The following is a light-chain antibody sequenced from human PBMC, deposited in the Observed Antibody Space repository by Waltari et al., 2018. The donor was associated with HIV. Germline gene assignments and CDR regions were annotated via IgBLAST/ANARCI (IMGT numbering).Light chain of an antibody. CDR1: TSRIASYNY. CDR3: CSCVGTSVL. V-gene: IGLV2-11*01. J-gene: IGLJ3*02. CDR2: DVT. Sequence: QSALTQPRSVSGSPGQSVTISCPGPTSRIASYNYVSWYQQLPGKDPKLIIFDVTKRSSGVPDRFSASRSGNTASLTISGLQPEDEADYYCCSCVGTSVLFGGGTKVTVL.